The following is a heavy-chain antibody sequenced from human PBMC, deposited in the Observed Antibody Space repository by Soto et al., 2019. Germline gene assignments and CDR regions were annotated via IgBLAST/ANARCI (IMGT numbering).Heavy chain of an antibody. V-gene: IGHV1-18*01. CDR3: ARRETGDYYYYGMDV. Sequence: ASVKVSCKASGYTFTSYGISWVRQAPGQGLEWMGWISAYNGNTNYAQKLQGRVTTTTDTSTSTAYTELRSLRSDDTAVYYCARRETGDYYYYGMDVWGQGTTVTVSS. J-gene: IGHJ6*02. D-gene: IGHD3-10*01. CDR1: GYTFTSYG. CDR2: ISAYNGNT.